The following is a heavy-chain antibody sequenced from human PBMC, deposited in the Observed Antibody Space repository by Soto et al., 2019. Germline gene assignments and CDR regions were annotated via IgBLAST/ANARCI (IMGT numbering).Heavy chain of an antibody. Sequence: GSLRLSCAASGFTFSDSAIHWVRQAPGKGLEWVGRVANKPEGYTITYGVSVKGRFTISRDDPQNKTYLQMNSLKIEDTAVYYCARESFRPLRYFDYWGQGTLVTVSS. V-gene: IGHV3-73*01. CDR3: ARESFRPLRYFDY. J-gene: IGHJ4*02. CDR2: VANKPEGYTI. CDR1: GFTFSDSA. D-gene: IGHD3-16*01.